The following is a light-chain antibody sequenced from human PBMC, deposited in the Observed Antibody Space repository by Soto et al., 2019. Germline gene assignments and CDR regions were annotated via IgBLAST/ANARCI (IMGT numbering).Light chain of an antibody. CDR1: SSDVGGYNY. CDR3: TYYAGGNNV. Sequence: QSVLTQPPSASGSPGQSVTISCTGTSSDVGGYNYVSWYQQHPGKVPKLMVYDVNKRPSGVPDRFSGSKSGNTASMTVSGLQDEDEADYYCTYYAGGNNVFGTGTKLTVL. CDR2: DVN. V-gene: IGLV2-8*01. J-gene: IGLJ1*01.